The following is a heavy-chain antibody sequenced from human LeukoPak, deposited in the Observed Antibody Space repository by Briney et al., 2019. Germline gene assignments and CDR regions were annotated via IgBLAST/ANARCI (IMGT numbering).Heavy chain of an antibody. V-gene: IGHV1-69*05. J-gene: IGHJ4*02. CDR2: IIPIFGTA. Sequence: ASVKVSCKASGGTFSSYAISWVRQAPGQGLEWMGGIIPIFGTANYAQKLQGRVTMTTDTSTSTAYMELRSLRSDDTAVYYCARGTTPYYDFWSGYYTGFDYWGQGTLVTVSS. CDR3: ARGTTPYYDFWSGYYTGFDY. D-gene: IGHD3-3*01. CDR1: GGTFSSYA.